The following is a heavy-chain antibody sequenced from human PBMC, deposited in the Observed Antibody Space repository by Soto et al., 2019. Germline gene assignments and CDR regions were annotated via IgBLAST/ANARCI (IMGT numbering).Heavy chain of an antibody. CDR2: ISAYNGDA. CDR3: ARDPPFSGILRGKPLMEG. Sequence: ASVKISCKASGYSFTTHGISWVRRAPGHGLEWMGWISAYNGDAHYVQRFQGRLTMTTDTSTSTAYMELRSLTSDDTAVYYCARDPPFSGILRGKPLMEGWGKGTKFTVSS. D-gene: IGHD4-17*01. V-gene: IGHV1-18*04. J-gene: IGHJ6*04. CDR1: GYSFTTHG.